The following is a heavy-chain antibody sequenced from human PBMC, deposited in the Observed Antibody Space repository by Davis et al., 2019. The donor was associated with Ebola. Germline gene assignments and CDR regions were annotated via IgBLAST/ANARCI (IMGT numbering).Heavy chain of an antibody. Sequence: PGGSLRLSCAASGFTFSSYSMNWVRQAPGKGLEWVSYISSSSSTIYYADSVKGRFTISRDNAKNSLYLQMNSLRDEDTAVYYCARDGVLTTVTTTWGQGVVYYYGMDVWGQGTTVTVSS. J-gene: IGHJ6*02. CDR1: GFTFSSYS. CDR2: ISSSSSTI. CDR3: ARDGVLTTVTTTWGQGVVYYYGMDV. V-gene: IGHV3-48*02. D-gene: IGHD4-17*01.